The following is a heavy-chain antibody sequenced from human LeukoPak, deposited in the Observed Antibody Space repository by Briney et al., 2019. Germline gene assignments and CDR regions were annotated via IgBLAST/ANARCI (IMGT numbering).Heavy chain of an antibody. J-gene: IGHJ5*02. V-gene: IGHV4-39*01. Sequence: IFSRYWMSWVRQAPGKGLEWIGSIYYSGSTYYNPSLKSRVTISVDTSKNQFSLKLSSVTAADTAVYYCARRYSGSYSTVWFDPWGQGTLVTVSS. CDR1: IFSRYW. CDR2: IYYSGST. CDR3: ARRYSGSYSTVWFDP. D-gene: IGHD1-26*01.